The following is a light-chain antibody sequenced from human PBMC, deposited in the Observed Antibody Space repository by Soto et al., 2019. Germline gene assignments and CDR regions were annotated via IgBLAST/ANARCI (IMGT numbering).Light chain of an antibody. J-gene: IGKJ5*01. CDR2: EVS. V-gene: IGKV2D-29*02. CDR1: QSLLHITGETF. CDR3: MQSTQLPPT. Sequence: DVVMAQTPLSLSVAPGQPASISCKSSQSLLHITGETFLFWXLQKPGQSPQLLLYEVSTRVSGVPDTFSGSGSGTHFTLEISRVETDDVGIYYCMQSTQLPPTVGQGTRLEIK.